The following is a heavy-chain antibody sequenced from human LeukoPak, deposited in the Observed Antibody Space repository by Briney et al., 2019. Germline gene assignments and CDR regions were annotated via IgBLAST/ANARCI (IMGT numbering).Heavy chain of an antibody. D-gene: IGHD3-22*01. CDR1: GGSISSGGYS. V-gene: IGHV4-30-2*01. CDR3: ARGYYDSSGYYEDWFDP. CDR2: TYHSGST. J-gene: IGHJ5*02. Sequence: PSRTLSLTCAVSGGSISSGGYSWSWIRQPPGKGLEWIGYTYHSGSTYYNPSLKSRVTISVDRSKNQFSLKLSSVTAADTAVYYCARGYYDSSGYYEDWFDPWGQGTLVTVSS.